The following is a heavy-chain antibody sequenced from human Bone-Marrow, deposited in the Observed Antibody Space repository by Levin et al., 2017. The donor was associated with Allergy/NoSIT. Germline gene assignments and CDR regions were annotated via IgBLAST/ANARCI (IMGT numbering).Heavy chain of an antibody. J-gene: IGHJ4*02. CDR2: ISSSGGST. D-gene: IGHD3-10*01. CDR1: GFTFSSHE. CDR3: ARRMVRAFDY. Sequence: PGESLKISCAASGFTFSSHEMNWVRQAPGKGLEWVSTISSSGGSTWYADSVKGRFIISRDNSQNTLYLQMNSLRVEDTALYYCARRMVRAFDYWGQGTLVTVSS. V-gene: IGHV3-23*01.